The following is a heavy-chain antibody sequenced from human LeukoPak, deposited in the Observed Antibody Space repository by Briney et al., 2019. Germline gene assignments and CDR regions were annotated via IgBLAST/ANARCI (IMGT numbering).Heavy chain of an antibody. V-gene: IGHV3-23*01. Sequence: GGSLRLSCAASGFTFSSYAMSWVRQAPGKGLEWVSAISGSGGSTYYADSVKGRFTISRDNSKNTLYLLMNSLRAEDTAVYYCAKEDYYDSSAPYYGMDVWGQGTTVTVSS. CDR1: GFTFSSYA. CDR2: ISGSGGST. J-gene: IGHJ6*02. CDR3: AKEDYYDSSAPYYGMDV. D-gene: IGHD3-22*01.